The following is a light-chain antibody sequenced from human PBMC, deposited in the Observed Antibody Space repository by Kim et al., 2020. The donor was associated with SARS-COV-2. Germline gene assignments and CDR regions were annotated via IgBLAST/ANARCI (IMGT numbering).Light chain of an antibody. CDR3: QAWDSSTPL. V-gene: IGLV3-1*01. CDR2: QDS. CDR1: KLGDKY. Sequence: SYELTQPPSVSVSPGQTASITCSGAKLGDKYACWYQQKPGQSPVLVIYQDSKRPSGIPERFSGSNSGNTDTLTISGTQAMDEADSYCQAWDSSTPLFGGGTQLTV. J-gene: IGLJ2*01.